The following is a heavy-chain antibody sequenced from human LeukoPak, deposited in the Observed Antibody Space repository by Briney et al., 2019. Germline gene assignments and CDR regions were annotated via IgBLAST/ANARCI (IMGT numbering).Heavy chain of an antibody. CDR3: ARVGDYYYMDV. J-gene: IGHJ6*03. V-gene: IGHV3-48*04. CDR2: ISSSSTI. Sequence: GGSLRLSCAASGFTFSSYSMNWVRQAQGKGLEWVSYISSSSTIYYAASVKGRFTISRNNAKNSLYLQMNSLRAEDTAVYYCARVGDYYYMDVWGKGTTVTVSS. D-gene: IGHD3-16*01. CDR1: GFTFSSYS.